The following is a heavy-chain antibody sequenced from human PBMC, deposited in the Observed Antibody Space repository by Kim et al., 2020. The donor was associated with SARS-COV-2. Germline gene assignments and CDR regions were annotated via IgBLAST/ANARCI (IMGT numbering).Heavy chain of an antibody. J-gene: IGHJ4*02. CDR3: ARGLEVELTGRLGY. D-gene: IGHD1-26*01. CDR1: GYSFTTYD. Sequence: ASVKVSCKASGYSFTTYDITWVRQATGQGLEWMGWMNPNTGNTGYAQTFKGRVTMTRSTSLTTAYMELSGLRSEDTAIYYCARGLEVELTGRLGYWGQGTLVTVSS. V-gene: IGHV1-8*01. CDR2: MNPNTGNT.